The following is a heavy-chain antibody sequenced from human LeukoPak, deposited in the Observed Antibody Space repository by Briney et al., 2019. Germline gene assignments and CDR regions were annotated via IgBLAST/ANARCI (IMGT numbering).Heavy chain of an antibody. D-gene: IGHD1-26*01. CDR1: GYTFTSYY. CDR3: ARSRDAVGATSLFDP. V-gene: IGHV1-46*01. J-gene: IGHJ5*02. Sequence: ASVKVSCKASGYTFTSYYMHLVRQAPGQGLEWMGISNPSGGSTSYAQKFQGRVTMTRDTSTSTVYMELSSLRSEDTAVYYCARSRDAVGATSLFDPWGQGTLVTVSS. CDR2: SNPSGGST.